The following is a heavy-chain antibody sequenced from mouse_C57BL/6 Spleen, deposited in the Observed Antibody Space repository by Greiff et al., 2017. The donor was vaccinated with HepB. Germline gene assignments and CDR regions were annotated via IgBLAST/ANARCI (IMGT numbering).Heavy chain of an antibody. Sequence: EVKLVESGGGLVQPGGSMKLSCVASGFTFSNYWMNWVRQSPEKGLEWVAQIRLKSDNYATHYAESVKGRFTISRDDSKSSVYLQMNNLRAEDTGIYYCTGEDYYGSSGAYWGQGTLVTVSA. V-gene: IGHV6-3*01. CDR3: TGEDYYGSSGAY. CDR1: GFTFSNYW. CDR2: IRLKSDNYAT. J-gene: IGHJ3*01. D-gene: IGHD1-1*01.